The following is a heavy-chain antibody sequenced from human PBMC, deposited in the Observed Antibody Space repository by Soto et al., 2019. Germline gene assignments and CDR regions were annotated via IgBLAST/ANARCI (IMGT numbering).Heavy chain of an antibody. V-gene: IGHV4-31*01. CDR1: GGSISIGGYF. J-gene: IGHJ4*02. CDR3: ARAPQSPDY. CDR2: IYYSGST. Sequence: QVQLQETGPGLVKPSKTLSLPCTVSGGSISIGGYFWSWIRQHPVKGLEWIVYIYYSGSTYYNPSLKSLVTITVDTSKNQFSLKLTSVTAADTAGYYCARAPQSPDYRGQGTLVTVYS.